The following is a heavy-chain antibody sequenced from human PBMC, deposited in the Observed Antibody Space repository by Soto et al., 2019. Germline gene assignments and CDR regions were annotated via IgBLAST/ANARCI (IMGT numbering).Heavy chain of an antibody. CDR3: AKDPGKRPGFFDY. J-gene: IGHJ4*02. V-gene: IGHV3-23*01. Sequence: EVQLLESGGGLVQPGGSLRISCAASGFTFSSYAMSWVRQAPGKVLEWVSAISGSGGSTYYADSVKGRFTISRDNSKNTLYLQMNSLRAEDTAVYYCAKDPGKRPGFFDYWGQGTLVTVSS. CDR1: GFTFSSYA. CDR2: ISGSGGST. D-gene: IGHD3-9*01.